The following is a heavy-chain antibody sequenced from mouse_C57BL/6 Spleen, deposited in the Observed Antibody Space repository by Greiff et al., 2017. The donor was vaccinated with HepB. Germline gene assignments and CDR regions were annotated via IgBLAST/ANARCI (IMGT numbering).Heavy chain of an antibody. CDR3: ASGGDYDGYYFDY. CDR2: IYPGSGST. Sequence: QVQLKESGAELVKPGASVKMSCKASGYTFTSYWITWVKQRPGQGLEWIGDIYPGSGSTNYNEKFKSKATLTVDTSSSTAYMQLSSLTSEDSAVYYCASGGDYDGYYFDYWGQGTTLTVSS. D-gene: IGHD2-4*01. J-gene: IGHJ2*01. V-gene: IGHV1-55*01. CDR1: GYTFTSYW.